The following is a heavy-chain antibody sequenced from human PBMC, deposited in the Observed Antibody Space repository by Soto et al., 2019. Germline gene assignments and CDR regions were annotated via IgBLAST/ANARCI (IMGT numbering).Heavy chain of an antibody. V-gene: IGHV3-9*01. CDR2: ISWNSGSI. CDR3: AKGDYDFWSGFLPFDY. Sequence: GGSLRLSCAASGFTFDDYAMHWVRQAPGKGLKWVSGISWNSGSIGYADSVKGRFTISRDNAKNSLYLQMNSLRAEDTALYYCAKGDYDFWSGFLPFDYWGQGTLVTVSS. D-gene: IGHD3-3*01. CDR1: GFTFDDYA. J-gene: IGHJ4*02.